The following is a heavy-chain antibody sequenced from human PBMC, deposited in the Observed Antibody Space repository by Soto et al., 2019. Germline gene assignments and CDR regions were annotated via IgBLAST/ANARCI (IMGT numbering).Heavy chain of an antibody. CDR1: GGSISSSSYY. V-gene: IGHV4-39*01. Sequence: QLQLQESGPGLVKPSETLSLTCTVSGGSISSSSYYWGWIRQPPGKGLEWIGSIYYSGSTYYNPSLKSRVTISVDTSKNQFSLKLSSVTAADTAVYYCARTGGGGFGGPGVLSYWGQGTLVTVSS. J-gene: IGHJ4*02. CDR3: ARTGGGGFGGPGVLSY. D-gene: IGHD3-16*01. CDR2: IYYSGST.